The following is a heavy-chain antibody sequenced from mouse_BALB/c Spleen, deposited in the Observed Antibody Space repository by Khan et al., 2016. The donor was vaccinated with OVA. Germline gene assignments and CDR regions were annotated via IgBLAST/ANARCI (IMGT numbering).Heavy chain of an antibody. J-gene: IGHJ1*01. V-gene: IGHV11-2*02. D-gene: IGHD2-3*01. CDR2: INSDGSAI. Sequence: EVQLLETGGGLVQPGGSRGLSCAGTGFTFSGFCTSCGRQTPGKTLEWIGAINSDGSAINYAPSIKDRFTIFRDTAKTTLYLQMSNVRSEDTATYFCMGYEGYCWYLDVWGAATTVTVSS. CDR3: MGYEGYCWYLDV. CDR1: GFTFSGFC.